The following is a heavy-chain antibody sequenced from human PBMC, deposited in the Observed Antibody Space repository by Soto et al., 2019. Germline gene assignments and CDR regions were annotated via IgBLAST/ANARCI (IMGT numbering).Heavy chain of an antibody. CDR1: GGSISGFY. V-gene: IGHV4-59*01. CDR2: IYYSGST. D-gene: IGHD1-26*01. Sequence: SETLSLTCTVSGGSISGFYWSWLRQPPGKGLEWISYIYYSGSTNYNPSLKSRVTTSVDTSRSQFSLKLSSVTAADTAGYYCARGYRGTFHFWGQGALVTVSS. J-gene: IGHJ4*02. CDR3: ARGYRGTFHF.